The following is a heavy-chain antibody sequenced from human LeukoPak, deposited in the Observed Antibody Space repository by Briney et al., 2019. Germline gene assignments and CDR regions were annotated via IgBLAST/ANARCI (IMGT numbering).Heavy chain of an antibody. CDR3: ARDLAGYCGSASCYGYYFDY. CDR2: ISYDGTNK. V-gene: IGHV3-30-3*01. CDR1: GFTFSSYA. J-gene: IGHJ4*02. Sequence: GGSLRLSCAASGFTFSSYAMHWVRQAPGKGLEWVAVISYDGTNKYYAASVKGRFTISRDNSKNTLNLQMTSLRADDTALYFCARDLAGYCGSASCYGYYFDYWGQGTLVTVSS. D-gene: IGHD2-2*01.